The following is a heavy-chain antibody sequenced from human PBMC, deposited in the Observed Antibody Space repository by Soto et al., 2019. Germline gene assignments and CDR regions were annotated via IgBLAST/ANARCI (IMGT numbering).Heavy chain of an antibody. Sequence: QVQLVQSGAEVKRAGASVKVSCKASGYTFSSYGLSWVRQAPGQGLEWMGWISEYNGNTHYAQKFQGRVIMTTDTYTWTAYVELRSLRSEDTAVYFCAREGYYSGSGTYSPPRYYGMDVWGQGTTVTVSS. J-gene: IGHJ6*02. CDR1: GYTFSSYG. CDR3: AREGYYSGSGTYSPPRYYGMDV. D-gene: IGHD3-10*01. CDR2: ISEYNGNT. V-gene: IGHV1-18*01.